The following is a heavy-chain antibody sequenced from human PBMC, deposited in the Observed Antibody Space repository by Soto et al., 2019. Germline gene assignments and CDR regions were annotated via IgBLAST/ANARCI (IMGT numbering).Heavy chain of an antibody. J-gene: IGHJ3*02. CDR3: ARTGPYDSSGYFLDAFDI. CDR1: GFTFSSYS. CDR2: IGSSSSTI. Sequence: PGGSLRLSCAASGFTFSSYSMNWVRQAPGKGLEWVSYIGSSSSTIYYADSVKGRFTISRDNAKNSLYLQMNSLRDEDTAVYYCARTGPYDSSGYFLDAFDIWGQGTMVTVSS. V-gene: IGHV3-48*02. D-gene: IGHD3-22*01.